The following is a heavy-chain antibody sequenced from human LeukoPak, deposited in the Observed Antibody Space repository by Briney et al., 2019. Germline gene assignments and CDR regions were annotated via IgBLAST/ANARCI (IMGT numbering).Heavy chain of an antibody. V-gene: IGHV3-30*01. D-gene: IGHD3-10*01. CDR3: ARQPPRGYFDY. CDR1: GFTFSSYA. J-gene: IGHJ4*02. Sequence: PGGSLRLSCAASGFTFSSYAMHWVRQAPGKGLEWVAVISYDGSNKYYADSVKGRFTISRDNSKNTLYLQMNSLGAEDTAVYYCARQPPRGYFDYWGQGTLVTVSS. CDR2: ISYDGSNK.